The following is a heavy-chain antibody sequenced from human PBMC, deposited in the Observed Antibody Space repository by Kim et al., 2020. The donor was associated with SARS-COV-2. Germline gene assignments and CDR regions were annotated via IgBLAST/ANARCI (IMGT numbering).Heavy chain of an antibody. V-gene: IGHV3-15*01. D-gene: IGHD4-17*01. CDR1: GFTFSNAW. CDR3: TTVVVHDDYGDYWFDP. J-gene: IGHJ5*02. CDR2: IKSKTDGGTT. Sequence: GGSLRLSCAASGFTFSNAWMSWVRQAPGKGLEWVGRIKSKTDGGTTDYAAPVKGRFTISRDDSKNTLYLQMNSLKTEDTAVYYCTTVVVHDDYGDYWFDPWGQGTLVTVSS.